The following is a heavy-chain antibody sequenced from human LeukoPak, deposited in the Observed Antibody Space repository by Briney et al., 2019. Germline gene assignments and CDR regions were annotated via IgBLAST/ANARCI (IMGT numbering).Heavy chain of an antibody. J-gene: IGHJ4*02. CDR2: ISYDGSNK. CDR1: GFTFSSYG. Sequence: GGSLRLSCAASGFTFSSYGMHWVRQAPGKGLEWVAVISYDGSNKYYADSVKGRFTISRDNSKNTLYLQMNSLRAEDTAVYYCVLTTVTTSIEFWGQGTLVTVSS. CDR3: VLTTVTTSIEF. V-gene: IGHV3-30*03. D-gene: IGHD4-17*01.